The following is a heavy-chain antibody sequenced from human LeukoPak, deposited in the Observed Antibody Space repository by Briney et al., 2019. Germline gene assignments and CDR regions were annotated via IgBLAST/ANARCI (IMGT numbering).Heavy chain of an antibody. D-gene: IGHD6-19*01. Sequence: GGSLRLSCAASGFTFSSYAMHWVRQAPGKGLEWVAVISYDGSNKYYADSVKGRFTISRDNSKNTLYLQMNSLRAEDTAAYYCARDIPGIAVAGTGVLDYWGQGTLVTVSS. CDR1: GFTFSSYA. V-gene: IGHV3-30*04. J-gene: IGHJ4*02. CDR2: ISYDGSNK. CDR3: ARDIPGIAVAGTGVLDY.